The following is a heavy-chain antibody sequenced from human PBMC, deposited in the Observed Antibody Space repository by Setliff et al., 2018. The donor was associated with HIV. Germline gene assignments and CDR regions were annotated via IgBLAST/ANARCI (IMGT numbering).Heavy chain of an antibody. D-gene: IGHD6-19*01. CDR2: ISAGNGNT. J-gene: IGHJ6*02. CDR3: ARLGSGWSDSYYYAMDV. CDR1: GYTFTSYG. V-gene: IGHV1-18*01. Sequence: ASVKVSCKASGYTFTSYGISWVRQAPGQGLEWMGWISAGNGNTEYSQNFQGRVTISRDTSASTAYMELSSLRSEDTAVYYCARLGSGWSDSYYYAMDVWGQGTTVTVSS.